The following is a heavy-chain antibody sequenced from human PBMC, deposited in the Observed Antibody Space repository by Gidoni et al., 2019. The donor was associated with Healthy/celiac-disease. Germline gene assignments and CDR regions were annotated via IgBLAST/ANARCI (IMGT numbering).Heavy chain of an antibody. J-gene: IGHJ4*02. CDR2: IWYDGSNK. CDR1: GFTFSTYG. CDR3: ARDFGVDYYDSSGYIVY. Sequence: QVQLVESGGGVVQPGRSLRLSCAASGFTFSTYGMHWVRQAPGKGLEWVAVIWYDGSNKYYADSVKGRFTISRDNSKNTLYLQMNSLRAEDTAVYYCARDFGVDYYDSSGYIVYWGQGTLVTVSS. D-gene: IGHD3-22*01. V-gene: IGHV3-33*01.